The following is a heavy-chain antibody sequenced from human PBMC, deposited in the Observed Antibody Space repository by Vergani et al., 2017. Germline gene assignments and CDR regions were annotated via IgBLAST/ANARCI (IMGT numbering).Heavy chain of an antibody. CDR2: IRNKANDYTT. CDR1: GFIFSDHY. D-gene: IGHD2-2*01. Sequence: EVQVVESGGGLVQPGGSLRLSCAASGFIFSDHYMDWVRQAPGKGLEWVGRIRNKANDYTTQYAASVKGRFTISRDNAKNSLYLQMNSLRAEDTAVYYCARDLHCSSTSCYPTIYWYFDLWGRGTLVTVSS. V-gene: IGHV3-72*01. J-gene: IGHJ2*01. CDR3: ARDLHCSSTSCYPTIYWYFDL.